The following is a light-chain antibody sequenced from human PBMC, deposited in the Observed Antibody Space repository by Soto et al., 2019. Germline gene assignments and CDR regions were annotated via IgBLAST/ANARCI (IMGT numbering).Light chain of an antibody. J-gene: IGKJ1*01. CDR2: DAS. CDR1: QSISSW. V-gene: IGKV1-5*01. CDR3: QQYNRYYTIVT. Sequence: DIPMTQSPSTLSASVGDRVKITCRASQSISSWLAWYHQKTGKAPKLLIYDASSLESGVPSRFSGSGSETEFTLNISSLQPDDFATYYCQQYNRYYTIVTFGQGTKVDIK.